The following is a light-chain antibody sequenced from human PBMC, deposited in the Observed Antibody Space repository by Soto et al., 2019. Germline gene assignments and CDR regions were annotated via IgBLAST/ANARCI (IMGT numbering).Light chain of an antibody. CDR2: GAS. CDR3: QQYGSSPLT. Sequence: EIVLTQSPATLPLSPGERATLSCRASQSVSSYLAWYQQKPGQAPRLLIYGASTRATGVPARFSGSGSGTDFTLTISRLEPEDFELYYCQQYGSSPLTFGGGTKVDIK. V-gene: IGKV3-20*01. CDR1: QSVSSY. J-gene: IGKJ4*01.